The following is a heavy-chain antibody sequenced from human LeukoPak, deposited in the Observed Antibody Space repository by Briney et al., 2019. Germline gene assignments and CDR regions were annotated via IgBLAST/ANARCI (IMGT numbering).Heavy chain of an antibody. V-gene: IGHV3-30*02. CDR3: AKAANIVVVTTDWFDP. J-gene: IGHJ5*02. Sequence: GGSLRLSCAASGFTFSSYGMHWVRQAPGKGLEWVAYVRYDGSHKYYADSVKGRFTISRDNSKNTLYLQLNSLRAEDTAVYHCAKAANIVVVTTDWFDPWGQGTLVTVSS. CDR2: VRYDGSHK. CDR1: GFTFSSYG. D-gene: IGHD2-2*01.